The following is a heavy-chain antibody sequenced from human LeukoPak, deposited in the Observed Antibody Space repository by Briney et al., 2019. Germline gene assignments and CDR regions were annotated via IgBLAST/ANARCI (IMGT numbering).Heavy chain of an antibody. CDR2: MVAISGTA. J-gene: IGHJ4*02. D-gene: IGHD3-10*01. Sequence: ASVNVSCKASVGTFSSYAISCVPQAPGQGLEWMGGMVAISGTANYAQKFQGRVTITADESTSTAYMELSSLRSEDTAVYYCAADYGSGSYYNSLGYWGEGNLVTVSS. CDR3: AADYGSGSYYNSLGY. V-gene: IGHV1-69*01. CDR1: VGTFSSYA.